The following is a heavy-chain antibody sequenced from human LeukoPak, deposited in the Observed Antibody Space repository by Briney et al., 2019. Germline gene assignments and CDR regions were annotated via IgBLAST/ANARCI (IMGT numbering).Heavy chain of an antibody. J-gene: IGHJ5*02. CDR3: ARESYSGSYPTSP. Sequence: GGSLRLSCAASGFTFSSHWMSWVRQAPGKGLEWVANIKQDGSEKYYVDSVKGRFTISRDNAKNSLYLQMDSLRAEDTAVYYCARESYSGSYPTSPWGQGTLVTVSS. CDR2: IKQDGSEK. V-gene: IGHV3-7*01. CDR1: GFTFSSHW. D-gene: IGHD1-26*01.